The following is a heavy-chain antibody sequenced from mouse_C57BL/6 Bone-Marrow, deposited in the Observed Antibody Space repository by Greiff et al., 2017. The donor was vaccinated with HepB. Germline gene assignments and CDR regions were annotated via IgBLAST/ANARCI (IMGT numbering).Heavy chain of an antibody. V-gene: IGHV1-64*01. CDR2: IHPNSGST. CDR1: GYTFTSYW. J-gene: IGHJ2*01. D-gene: IGHD2-4*01. Sequence: VQLQQPGAELVKPGASVKLSCKASGYTFTSYWMHWVKQRPGQGLEWIGMIHPNSGSTNYNEKFKSKATLTVDKSSSTAYMQLSSLTSEDSAVYYCADDYDLYYFDYWGQGTTLTVSS. CDR3: ADDYDLYYFDY.